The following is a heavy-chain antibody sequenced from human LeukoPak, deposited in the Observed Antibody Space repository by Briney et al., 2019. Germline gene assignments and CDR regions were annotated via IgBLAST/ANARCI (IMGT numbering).Heavy chain of an antibody. V-gene: IGHV4-34*01. CDR1: GGSFSGYY. Sequence: PSQTLSLTCAVYGGSFSGYYWSWIRQPPGKGLDWIGETNHSGSTNYNPSLKSRVNISVDTSKNQFSLKLSSVTAADTAVYYCARGLIPRGGFFDYWGQGTLVTVSS. D-gene: IGHD6-19*01. J-gene: IGHJ4*02. CDR2: TNHSGST. CDR3: ARGLIPRGGFFDY.